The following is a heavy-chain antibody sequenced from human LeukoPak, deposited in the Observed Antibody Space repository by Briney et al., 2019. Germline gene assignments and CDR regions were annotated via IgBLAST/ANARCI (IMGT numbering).Heavy chain of an antibody. Sequence: SETPSLTCTVSGGSVGGFYWTWIRQPPGGGMQWIGFIFSSGGTNYNPSLKSRVAISTDTSKNQVSLRVTSVTAADTAVYYCATGGAYTSGWYNIWGQGTLVSVSS. CDR1: GGSVGGFY. CDR2: IFSSGGT. CDR3: ATGGAYTSGWYNI. J-gene: IGHJ4*02. D-gene: IGHD6-19*01. V-gene: IGHV4-4*09.